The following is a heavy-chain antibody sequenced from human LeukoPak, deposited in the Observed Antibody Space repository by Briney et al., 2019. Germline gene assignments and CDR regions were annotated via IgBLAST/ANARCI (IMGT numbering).Heavy chain of an antibody. CDR3: ALATTVITLFDY. J-gene: IGHJ4*02. Sequence: GSSVKVSCKASGGTFSSYAISWVRQAPGQGLEWMGGIIPIFGTANYAQKFQGRVTITTDESTSTAYMELSSLRSEDTAVYYCALATTVITLFDYWGQGTLVTVSS. CDR2: IIPIFGTA. D-gene: IGHD4-23*01. V-gene: IGHV1-69*05. CDR1: GGTFSSYA.